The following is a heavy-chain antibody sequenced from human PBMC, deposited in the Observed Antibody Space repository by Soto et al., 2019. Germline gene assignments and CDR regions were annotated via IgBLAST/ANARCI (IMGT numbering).Heavy chain of an antibody. CDR2: IGRSVSPI. V-gene: IGHV3-11*01. CDR1: GFSFSDYY. J-gene: IGHJ4*02. D-gene: IGHD1-26*01. CDR3: ARPTRVVGATADY. Sequence: GVSLTRSFTASGFSFSDYYMGGFRQVPGKGLEWVSHIGRSVSPIYYADSVKGRFTISRDDAINALFLRMTGLRAEDTAVYYCARPTRVVGATADYWGQGTLVTVSS.